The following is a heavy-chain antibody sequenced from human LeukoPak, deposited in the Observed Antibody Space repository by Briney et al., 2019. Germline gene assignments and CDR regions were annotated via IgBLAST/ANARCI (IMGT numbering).Heavy chain of an antibody. D-gene: IGHD4-17*01. CDR3: AKNYADSRPFYDS. CDR2: ISGDGVYA. Sequence: GGSLRLSCAASGFTFSRYAMTRVRQTPEKGLEWVSAISGDGVYAYYTDSVRGRFTSSRDNSKNTLFLQMNSLRAEDTAIYFCAKNYADSRPFYDSWGQGILVIVSS. CDR1: GFTFSRYA. V-gene: IGHV3-23*01. J-gene: IGHJ4*02.